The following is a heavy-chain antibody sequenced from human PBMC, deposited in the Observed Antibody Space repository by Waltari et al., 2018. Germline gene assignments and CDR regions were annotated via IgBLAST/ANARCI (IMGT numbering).Heavy chain of an antibody. CDR3: ARDLSFGSLDY. CDR1: GFSVSTYG. CDR2: IWYDGTKA. Sequence: QLHLVASGGSVVQLGTSLRLSCAASGFSVSTYGIFWVRQSPGKGLEWVALIWYDGTKANYEDSVKGRFTISKDNSKNTLFLQMNSLRDGDTAVYFCARDLSFGSLDYGGQGTLVTVSS. J-gene: IGHJ4*02. V-gene: IGHV3-33*07. D-gene: IGHD3-10*01.